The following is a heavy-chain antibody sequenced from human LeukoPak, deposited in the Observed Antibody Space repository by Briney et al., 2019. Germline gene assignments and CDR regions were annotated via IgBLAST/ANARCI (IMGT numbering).Heavy chain of an antibody. J-gene: IGHJ4*02. V-gene: IGHV4-4*07. CDR1: GGSISSYY. D-gene: IGHD2-2*02. CDR3: ARMGCSSTSCYNYFDY. Sequence: SETLSLTCTVSGGSISSYYWGWIRQPAGKGLEWIGRIYTSGSTNYNPSLKSRVTMSVGTSKNQFSLKLSSVTAADTAVYYCARMGCSSTSCYNYFDYWGQGTLVTVSS. CDR2: IYTSGST.